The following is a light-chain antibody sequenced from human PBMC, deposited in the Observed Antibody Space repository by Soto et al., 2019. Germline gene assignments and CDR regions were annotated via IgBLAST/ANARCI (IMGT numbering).Light chain of an antibody. CDR3: QQRSNWPIT. CDR2: DAS. J-gene: IGKJ5*01. CDR1: QSVSSY. Sequence: EIVLTQSPATLSLSPGERATLSCRASQSVSSYLAWYQQKPGQAPRLLIYDASNRATGIPARFSGSGSGTDFTLTISSLEPEDFALYYCQQRSNWPITFGQDTRLEIK. V-gene: IGKV3-11*01.